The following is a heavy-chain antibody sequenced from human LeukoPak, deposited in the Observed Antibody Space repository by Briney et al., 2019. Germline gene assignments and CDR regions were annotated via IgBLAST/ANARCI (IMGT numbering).Heavy chain of an antibody. CDR1: GFTFSSYG. V-gene: IGHV3-23*01. Sequence: GGSLRLSCAASGFTFSSYGMSWVRQAAGKGLEWVSSISSSGGSTYYADSVKGRFTISRDYSKNTLYLQMNSLRAEDTAVYYCAKDLYTYGTTPLDYWGQGTLVTVSS. J-gene: IGHJ4*02. CDR2: ISSSGGST. CDR3: AKDLYTYGTTPLDY. D-gene: IGHD5-18*01.